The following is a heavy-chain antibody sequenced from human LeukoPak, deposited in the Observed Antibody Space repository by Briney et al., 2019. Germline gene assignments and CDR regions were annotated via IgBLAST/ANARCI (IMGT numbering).Heavy chain of an antibody. D-gene: IGHD3-3*01. CDR2: IKEDGSEK. CDR1: GFTFSSYW. CDR3: ARGGDVLRFLEWSGNNWFDP. J-gene: IGHJ5*02. V-gene: IGHV3-7*04. Sequence: GGSLRLSCAASGFTFSSYWMSWVRQAPGKGLEWVANIKEDGSEKYYVDSVKGRFTISRDNAKNSLYLQMNRLRAEDTAVYYCARGGDVLRFLEWSGNNWFDPWGQGTLVTVSA.